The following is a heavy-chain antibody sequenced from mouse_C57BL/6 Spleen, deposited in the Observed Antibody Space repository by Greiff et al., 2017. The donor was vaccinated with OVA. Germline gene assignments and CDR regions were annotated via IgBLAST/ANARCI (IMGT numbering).Heavy chain of an antibody. Sequence: EVKLMESGGGLVQPGGSMKLSCAASGFTFSDAWMDWVRQSPEKGLEWVAEIRNKANNHATYYAESVKGRFTISRDDSKSSVYLQMNSLRAEDTGIYYCTKWLLPYYYAMDYWGQGTSVTVSS. CDR1: GFTFSDAW. D-gene: IGHD2-3*01. J-gene: IGHJ4*01. V-gene: IGHV6-6*01. CDR2: IRNKANNHAT. CDR3: TKWLLPYYYAMDY.